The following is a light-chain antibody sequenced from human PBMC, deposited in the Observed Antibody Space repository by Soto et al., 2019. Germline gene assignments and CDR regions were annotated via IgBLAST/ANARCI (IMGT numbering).Light chain of an antibody. V-gene: IGKV1-5*03. CDR1: QSISSW. Sequence: DIQMTQSPSTLSASVGDRVTITCRASQSISSWLAWYQQKPGKAPKLLIYKASSLEIGVPSRFSGSGSGTEFTLTISSLQPDDFATYYCQQYNSYVTFGQGTKVEIK. CDR3: QQYNSYVT. J-gene: IGKJ1*01. CDR2: KAS.